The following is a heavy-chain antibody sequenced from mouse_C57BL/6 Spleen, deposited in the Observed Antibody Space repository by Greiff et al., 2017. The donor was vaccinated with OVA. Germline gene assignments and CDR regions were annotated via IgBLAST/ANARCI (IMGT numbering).Heavy chain of an antibody. CDR1: GYSITSGYY. CDR2: ISYDGSN. CDR3: ARGGYDGYFDV. Sequence: DVQLQESGPGLVKPSQSLSLTCSVTGYSITSGYYWNWIRQFPGNKLEWMGYISYDGSNNYNPSLKNRISITRDTSKNQFFLKLNSVTTEDTATYYCARGGYDGYFDVWGTGTTVTVSS. D-gene: IGHD2-2*01. J-gene: IGHJ1*03. V-gene: IGHV3-6*01.